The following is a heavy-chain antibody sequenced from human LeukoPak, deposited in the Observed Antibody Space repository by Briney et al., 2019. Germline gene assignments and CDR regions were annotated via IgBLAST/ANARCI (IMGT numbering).Heavy chain of an antibody. CDR1: GGSFSGYY. CDR2: INHSGST. CDR3: ARRSIAVAGIFDY. D-gene: IGHD6-19*01. V-gene: IGHV4-34*01. J-gene: IGHJ4*02. Sequence: SETLSLTCAVYGGSFSGYYWSWIRQPPGKGLEWIGEINHSGSTNYNPSLKSRVTISVNTSKNQFPLKLSSVTAADTAVYYCARRSIAVAGIFDYWGQGTLVTVSS.